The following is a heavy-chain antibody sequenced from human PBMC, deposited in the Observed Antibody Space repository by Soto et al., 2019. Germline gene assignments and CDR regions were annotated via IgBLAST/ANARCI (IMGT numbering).Heavy chain of an antibody. CDR2: IYYSGST. CDR1: GGSVSSGSYY. D-gene: IGHD3-3*01. J-gene: IGHJ6*02. CDR3: ARDKLITIFVVVIVCDLTDYYGMDV. Sequence: SETLSVTCTVSGGSVSSGSYYWIWIRQAPGKGLEWIGYIYYSGSTNYNPSLKSRVTISVDTSKNQFSLKLTSVTAADTAVYYCARDKLITIFVVVIVCDLTDYYGMDVLGQGTSVTVSS. V-gene: IGHV4-61*01.